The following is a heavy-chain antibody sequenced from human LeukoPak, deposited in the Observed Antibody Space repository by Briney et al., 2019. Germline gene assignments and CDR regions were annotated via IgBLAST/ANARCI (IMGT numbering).Heavy chain of an antibody. CDR3: AKSPYYDFWPFDY. Sequence: GSLSLSCAASGFPFSNYGMHWVRQAPGKGLEWVATIRYDDGNTKNYADSVKGRFTISRDNSQNTLYLQMNDLRAEDTAVYYRAKSPYYDFWPFDYWGQGTLVTVSS. D-gene: IGHD3-3*01. CDR2: IRYDDGNTK. V-gene: IGHV3-30*02. J-gene: IGHJ4*02. CDR1: GFPFSNYG.